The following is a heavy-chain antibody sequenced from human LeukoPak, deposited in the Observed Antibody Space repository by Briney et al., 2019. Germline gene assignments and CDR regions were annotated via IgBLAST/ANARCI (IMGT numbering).Heavy chain of an antibody. V-gene: IGHV3-23*01. CDR3: AKLSGPMIVVVIASHIDY. CDR1: GFTFSSYA. CDR2: ISGSGGST. D-gene: IGHD3-22*01. Sequence: PGGSLRLSCAASGFTFSSYAMSWVRQAPGKGLEWVSAISGSGGSTYYADSVKGLFPISIDNSKNTLYLQMNSLRAEHTAVYYCAKLSGPMIVVVIASHIDYWGQGTLVTVSS. J-gene: IGHJ4*02.